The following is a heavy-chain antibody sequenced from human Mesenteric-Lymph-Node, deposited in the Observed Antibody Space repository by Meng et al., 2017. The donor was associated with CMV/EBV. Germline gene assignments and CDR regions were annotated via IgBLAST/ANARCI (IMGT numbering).Heavy chain of an antibody. CDR1: GASISNYY. CDR2: INHSGST. Sequence: SETLSLTCSVSGASISNYYWSWIRQPPGKGLEWIGEINHSGSTNYNPSLKSRVTISVDTSKNQFSLKLSSVTAADTAVYYCARGDYYDSSGYDYWGQGTLVTVSS. CDR3: ARGDYYDSSGYDY. V-gene: IGHV4-34*01. D-gene: IGHD3-22*01. J-gene: IGHJ4*02.